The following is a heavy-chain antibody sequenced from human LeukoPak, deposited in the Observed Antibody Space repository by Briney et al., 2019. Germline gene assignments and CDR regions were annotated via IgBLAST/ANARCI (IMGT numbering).Heavy chain of an antibody. CDR1: GGSISSYY. D-gene: IGHD3-22*01. CDR3: ARGVGYDDTLGSYYGFFDY. V-gene: IGHV4-59*12. Sequence: SETLSLTCTVSGGSISSYYWSWIRQPPGKGLEWIGSLYNSGSTYYSPSLKSRASLSVDTSKNELSLQLSSVTAADTAVYFCARGVGYDDTLGSYYGFFDYWGQGTLVAVSS. J-gene: IGHJ4*02. CDR2: LYNSGST.